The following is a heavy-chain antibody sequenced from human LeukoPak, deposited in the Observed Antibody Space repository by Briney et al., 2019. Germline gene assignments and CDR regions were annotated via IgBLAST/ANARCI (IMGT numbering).Heavy chain of an antibody. CDR1: GGSISSGGDY. Sequence: SQTLSLTCTVSGGSISSGGDYWSLIRQHPGKGLEWIGYIYYTGTTYYNPSLKSRLTISVDTSKNQFSLNLRSMTAADTAVYYCARAAWRGSNSREAFDIWGQGTVVTVSS. D-gene: IGHD4/OR15-4a*01. CDR3: ARAAWRGSNSREAFDI. CDR2: IYYTGTT. V-gene: IGHV4-31*03. J-gene: IGHJ3*02.